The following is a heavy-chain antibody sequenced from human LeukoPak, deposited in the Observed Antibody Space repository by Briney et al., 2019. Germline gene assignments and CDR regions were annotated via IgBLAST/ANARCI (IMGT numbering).Heavy chain of an antibody. CDR3: SGSGSYYDYYYYMDV. J-gene: IGHJ6*03. V-gene: IGHV4-4*07. CDR2: IYNSGST. Sequence: PSETLSLTCTVSGGSISSYYWSWIRQPAGKGLEWIGRIYNSGSTNYNPSLKSRVTISVDTSKNQFSLKLSSVTAADTAVYYCSGSGSYYDYYYYMDVWGKGTTVTISS. D-gene: IGHD3-10*01. CDR1: GGSISSYY.